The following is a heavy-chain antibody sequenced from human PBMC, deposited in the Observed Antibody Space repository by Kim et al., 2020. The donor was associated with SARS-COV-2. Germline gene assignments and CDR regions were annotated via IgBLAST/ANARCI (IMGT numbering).Heavy chain of an antibody. CDR1: GDTFSGNV. V-gene: IGHV1-69*13. CDR2: IIPQFGSA. D-gene: IGHD6-13*01. CDR3: ARTSSTTWYRPPDWYFDL. Sequence: SVKVSCKASGDTFSGNVISWVRQAPGQGLEWMGGIIPQFGSANYAQKFQGRVSITADDSTNTVYMDLDSLRSDDTAVYYCARTSSTTWYRPPDWYFDLWGRGPLITVSS. J-gene: IGHJ2*01.